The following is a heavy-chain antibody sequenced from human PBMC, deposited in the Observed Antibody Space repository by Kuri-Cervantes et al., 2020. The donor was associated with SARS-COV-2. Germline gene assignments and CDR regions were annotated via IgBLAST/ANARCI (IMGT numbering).Heavy chain of an antibody. CDR1: GYIFTSYV. CDR2: ISGYNLKT. CDR3: VRDCWDGILDY. D-gene: IGHD5-18*01. J-gene: IGHJ4*02. Sequence: ASVKVSCKASGYIFTSYVIIWLRPAPGQGLDWMGWISGYNLKTLYAQKVQDRVTMTVDTATDTAFIEVRGLGSDDQAVYYCVRDCWDGILDYWGQGTLVTVSS. V-gene: IGHV1-18*04.